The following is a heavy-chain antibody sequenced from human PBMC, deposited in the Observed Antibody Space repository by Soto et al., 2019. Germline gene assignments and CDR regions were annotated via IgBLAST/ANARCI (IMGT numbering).Heavy chain of an antibody. V-gene: IGHV4-61*01. CDR1: GASVSTATYY. CDR2: VYNSGST. Sequence: SETLSLTCTVSGASVSTATYYWTWIRRPPGKGLEWIGYVYNSGSTSFNPSLESRVAISIDTAKNQFSLKLNSVTAADTAVYYCARGLHLQLETLSNYYGMDVWGQGTTVTVSS. D-gene: IGHD2-2*01. J-gene: IGHJ6*02. CDR3: ARGLHLQLETLSNYYGMDV.